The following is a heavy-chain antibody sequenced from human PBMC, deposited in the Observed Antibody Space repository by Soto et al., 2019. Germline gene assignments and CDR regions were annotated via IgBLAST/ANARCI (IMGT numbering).Heavy chain of an antibody. J-gene: IGHJ5*02. Sequence: ASVKVSCKDSGYALTSYGISWVRQAPGQGLEWMGWISAYNGNTKYAQKYAQKFQGRVTMTRDTSISTAYMELSRLRSDDTAVYYCARGSLKLVVAATNHDYGDYVSFDPWGQGTLVTVSS. CDR2: ISAYNGNT. V-gene: IGHV1-18*01. CDR3: ARGSLKLVVAATNHDYGDYVSFDP. D-gene: IGHD2-15*01. CDR1: GYALTSYG.